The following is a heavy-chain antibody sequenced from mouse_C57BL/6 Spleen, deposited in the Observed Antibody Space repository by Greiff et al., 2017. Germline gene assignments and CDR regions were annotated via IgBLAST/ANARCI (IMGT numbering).Heavy chain of an antibody. CDR2: IDPSDSYT. CDR1: GYTFTSYW. D-gene: IGHD2-4*01. Sequence: VQLQQPGAELVKPGASVKLSCKASGYTFTSYWMQWVKQRPGQGLEWIGEIDPSDSYTNYNQKFKGKATLTVDTSSSTAYMQLSSLTSEDSAVYYCARRGNYDYDLYYYAMDYWGQGTSVTVSS. CDR3: ARRGNYDYDLYYYAMDY. V-gene: IGHV1-50*01. J-gene: IGHJ4*01.